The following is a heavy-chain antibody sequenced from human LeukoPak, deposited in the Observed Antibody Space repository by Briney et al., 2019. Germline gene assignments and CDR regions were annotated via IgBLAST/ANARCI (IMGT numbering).Heavy chain of an antibody. J-gene: IGHJ4*02. CDR1: GGSISSYY. V-gene: IGHV4-59*08. D-gene: IGHD6-19*01. Sequence: PSETLSLTCTVSGGSISSYYWSWIRQPPGKGLEWIGYIYYSGSTNYNPSLKSRVTISVDTSKNQFSLKLSSVTAADTAVYYCARQHRSETLLYSSGWYYFDYWGQGTLVTVSS. CDR3: ARQHRSETLLYSSGWYYFDY. CDR2: IYYSGST.